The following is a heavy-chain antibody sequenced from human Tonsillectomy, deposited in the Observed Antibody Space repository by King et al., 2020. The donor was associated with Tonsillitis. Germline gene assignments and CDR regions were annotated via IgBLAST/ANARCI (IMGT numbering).Heavy chain of an antibody. D-gene: IGHD2-2*01. V-gene: IGHV3-30*02. CDR2: IRYDGSNK. CDR3: AKDLGDIEIIPDAKAFSYYGLDV. Sequence: VQLVESGGGVVQPGGSLRLSCAASGFTFSSYGMHWVRQAPGKGLEWVAFIRYDGSNKYCVDSVKGRFTISRDNYKKTLYLQMNSLRAEDTAVYYCAKDLGDIEIIPDAKAFSYYGLDVWGQGTTVTVSS. J-gene: IGHJ6*02. CDR1: GFTFSSYG.